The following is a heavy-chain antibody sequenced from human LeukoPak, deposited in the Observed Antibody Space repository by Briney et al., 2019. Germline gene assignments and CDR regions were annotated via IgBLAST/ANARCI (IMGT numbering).Heavy chain of an antibody. CDR3: AKDYYDEGYFDY. D-gene: IGHD3-22*01. CDR2: ISWDGGST. V-gene: IGHV3-43D*03. Sequence: PGGSLRLSCAASGFTFDDYAMHWVRQAPGKGLEWVSLISWDGGSTYYADSVKGRFTISRDNSKNSLYLQMNSLRAEDTALYYCAKDYYDEGYFDYWGQGTLVTVSS. CDR1: GFTFDDYA. J-gene: IGHJ4*02.